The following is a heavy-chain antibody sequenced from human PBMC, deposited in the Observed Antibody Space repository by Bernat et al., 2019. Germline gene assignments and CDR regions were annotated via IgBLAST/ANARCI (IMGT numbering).Heavy chain of an antibody. Sequence: EVQVVESGGGLVEPGGSLRLSCAVSDYPFTNAWMNWVRQAPGKGLEWVGRIKTKTDGGTTDYAAPVKGRFHISRDDSKNTLYLQMNGLKIEDTAVYYCTTDRFLVYDFWGRGAMVTVSS. CDR2: IKTKTDGGTT. D-gene: IGHD2-21*01. CDR1: DYPFTNAW. V-gene: IGHV3-15*07. CDR3: TTDRFLVYDF. J-gene: IGHJ4*02.